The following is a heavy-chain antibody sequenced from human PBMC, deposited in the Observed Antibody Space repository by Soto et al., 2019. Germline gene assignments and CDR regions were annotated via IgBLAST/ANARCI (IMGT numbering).Heavy chain of an antibody. Sequence: GASVKVSCKASGGTFSSYTISWVRQAPGQGLEWMGRIIPILGIANYAQKFQGRVTITADKSTSTAYMELSSLRSEDTAVYYCARVSEYSGYAGETYWGQGTLVTVSS. CDR3: ARVSEYSGYAGETY. D-gene: IGHD5-12*01. CDR2: IIPILGIA. J-gene: IGHJ4*02. V-gene: IGHV1-69*02. CDR1: GGTFSSYT.